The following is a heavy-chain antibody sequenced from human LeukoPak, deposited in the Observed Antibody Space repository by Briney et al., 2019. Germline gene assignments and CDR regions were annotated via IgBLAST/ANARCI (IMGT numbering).Heavy chain of an antibody. CDR2: ISTSGST. CDR1: RGSLSTYY. CDR3: ARRRTTGTTGYFDY. Sequence: SETLSLTRTISRGSLSTYYWSWIRQPPGKGLEWIGYISTSGSTNYNPSLKSRVTISVDTSKNQFPLNLSSVTAADTAVYYCARRRTTGTTGYFDYWGQGTLVTVSS. J-gene: IGHJ4*02. V-gene: IGHV4-4*09. D-gene: IGHD1-1*01.